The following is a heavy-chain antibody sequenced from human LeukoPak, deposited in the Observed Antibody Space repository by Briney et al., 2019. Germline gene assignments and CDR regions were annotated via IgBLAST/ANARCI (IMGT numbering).Heavy chain of an antibody. CDR1: GYSFTSYW. CDR2: IYPGDSDT. D-gene: IGHD3-3*01. J-gene: IGHJ4*02. Sequence: GESLKISCKGSGYSFTSYWIGWVRQMPGKGLERMGIIYPGDSDTRYSPSFQGQVTISADKSISTAYLQWSSLKASDTAMYYCAKAHTYDFWSGYYIYYFDYWGQGTLVTVSS. CDR3: AKAHTYDFWSGYYIYYFDY. V-gene: IGHV5-51*01.